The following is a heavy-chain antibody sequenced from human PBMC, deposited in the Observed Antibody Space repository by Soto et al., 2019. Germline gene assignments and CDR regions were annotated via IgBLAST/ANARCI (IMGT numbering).Heavy chain of an antibody. D-gene: IGHD2-2*01. CDR3: ARRAPAARAGAFDI. Sequence: QLQLQESGPRLVKPSETLSLTCTVSGGSISSSSYYWGWIRQPPGKGLEWIGSIYYSGSTYYNPSLKSRVTISVDTSKNQFSLKLSSVTAADTAVYYCARRAPAARAGAFDIWGQGTMVTVSS. V-gene: IGHV4-39*01. J-gene: IGHJ3*02. CDR1: GGSISSSSYY. CDR2: IYYSGST.